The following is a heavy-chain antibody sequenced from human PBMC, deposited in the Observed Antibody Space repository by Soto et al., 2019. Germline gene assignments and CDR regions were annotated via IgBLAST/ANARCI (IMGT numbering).Heavy chain of an antibody. CDR1: GGSVNTGDNY. CDR2: IYNTGNT. Sequence: HVQLHQSGPRLVKPSQTLSLECSVIGGSVNTGDNYWSWVRQSPGRGLEWIGYIYNTGNTFYNPDLENRLTMSVDASKNQFSLTLTSVTAADTAVYFCAREPLDGMDVWGQGTNVTVSS. CDR3: AREPLDGMDV. V-gene: IGHV4-30-4*01. J-gene: IGHJ6*02.